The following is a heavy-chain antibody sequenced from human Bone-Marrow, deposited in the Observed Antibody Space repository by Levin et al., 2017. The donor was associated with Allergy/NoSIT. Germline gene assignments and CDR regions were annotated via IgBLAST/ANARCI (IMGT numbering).Heavy chain of an antibody. V-gene: IGHV3-23*01. CDR3: ARDGLFDY. Sequence: ASVKVSCAASGFSFYNYAMNWVRQAPGKGLEWISDISGTGATTSYAESVKGRFTISRDNSRNTLYLQMNSLRTDDSALYYCARDGLFDYWGRGTLVTVSS. CDR1: GFSFYNYA. D-gene: IGHD3/OR15-3a*01. J-gene: IGHJ4*02. CDR2: ISGTGATT.